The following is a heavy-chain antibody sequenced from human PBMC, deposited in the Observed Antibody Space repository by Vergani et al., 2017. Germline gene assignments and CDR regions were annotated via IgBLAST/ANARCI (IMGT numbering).Heavy chain of an antibody. V-gene: IGHV3-23*04. CDR1: GYSFGSYW. Sequence: VQLVESGGGLVQSGGSLRLSCAASGYSFGSYWTSWVRQAPGKGLEWVSSVSGSSATPYYADSVKGRFIISRDNSKNTLHLQMNSLRADDTAVYYCTKGSRGYTGYFFDYWGQGTLATVSS. J-gene: IGHJ4*02. CDR2: VSGSSATP. CDR3: TKGSRGYTGYFFDY. D-gene: IGHD5-12*01.